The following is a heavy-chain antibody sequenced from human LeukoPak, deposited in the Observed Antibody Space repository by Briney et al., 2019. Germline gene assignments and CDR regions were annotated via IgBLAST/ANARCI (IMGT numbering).Heavy chain of an antibody. CDR1: GGSLSGYY. V-gene: IGHV4-34*01. CDR2: IYYSGST. J-gene: IGHJ4*02. CDR3: ARHRGYCSGGSCTTWYFDY. Sequence: PETLSLTCVVSGGSLSGYYWSWIRQPPGKGLEWIGSIYYSGSTNYNPSLKSRVTVSVDTSKDHFSLKLCAVTAADTAVYSCARHRGYCSGGSCTTWYFDYWGQGTLVTVSS. D-gene: IGHD2-15*01.